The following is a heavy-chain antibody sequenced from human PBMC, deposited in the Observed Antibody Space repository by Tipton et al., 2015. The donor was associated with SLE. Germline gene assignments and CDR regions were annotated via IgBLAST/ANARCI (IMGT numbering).Heavy chain of an antibody. D-gene: IGHD1-26*01. Sequence: SLRLSCAAFGFTFSSYSMNWVRQAPGKGLEWVSSISSSSSYIYYADSVKGRFTISRDNAKNSLYLQMNSLRAEDTAVYYCARGYSGSRGDYFDYWGQGALVTVSS. CDR2: ISSSSSYI. CDR1: GFTFSSYS. V-gene: IGHV3-21*03. J-gene: IGHJ4*02. CDR3: ARGYSGSRGDYFDY.